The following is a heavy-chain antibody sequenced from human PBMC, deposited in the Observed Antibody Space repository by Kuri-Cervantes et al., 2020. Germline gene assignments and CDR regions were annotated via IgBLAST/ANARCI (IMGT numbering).Heavy chain of an antibody. CDR1: GFDFHDYG. CDR2: INWSGSDS. V-gene: IGHV3-20*04. CDR3: AKDIGATRSFDI. Sequence: GESLKISCAASGFDFHDYGMSWVRQIPGKGLEWVCNINWSGSDSGYTDSVKGRFTISRDNAKNSLYLQMNSLRAEDTALYYCAKDIGATRSFDIWGQGTMVTVSS. J-gene: IGHJ3*02. D-gene: IGHD1-26*01.